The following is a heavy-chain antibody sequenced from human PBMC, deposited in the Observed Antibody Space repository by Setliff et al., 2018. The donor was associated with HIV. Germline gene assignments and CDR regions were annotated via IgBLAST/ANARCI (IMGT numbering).Heavy chain of an antibody. CDR1: GFTFSNAW. D-gene: IGHD3-22*01. CDR3: TTDGYYYETTTYYSD. J-gene: IGHJ4*02. CDR2: IRSKTDGGTT. Sequence: GGSLRLSCAASGFTFSNAWMNWVRQAPGKGLEWVGRIRSKTDGGTTDYAAPVKGGFTISRDDSKSTLYLQMNSMKTEDTAVYYCTTDGYYYETTTYYSDWGQGTLVTVSS. V-gene: IGHV3-15*07.